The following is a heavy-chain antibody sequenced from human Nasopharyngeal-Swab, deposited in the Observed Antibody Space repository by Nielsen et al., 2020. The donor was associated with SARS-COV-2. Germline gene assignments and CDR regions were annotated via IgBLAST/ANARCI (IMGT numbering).Heavy chain of an antibody. Sequence: SVKVSCKASGGTFSSYAISWVRQAPGQGLEWMGGIIPIFDTANYAQKFQGRVTITADESTSTAYMELSSLRSEDTAVYYCAREPDTAMVNRYYYYYMDVWGKGTTVTVSS. J-gene: IGHJ6*03. CDR2: IIPIFDTA. CDR3: AREPDTAMVNRYYYYYMDV. CDR1: GGTFSSYA. D-gene: IGHD5-18*01. V-gene: IGHV1-69*13.